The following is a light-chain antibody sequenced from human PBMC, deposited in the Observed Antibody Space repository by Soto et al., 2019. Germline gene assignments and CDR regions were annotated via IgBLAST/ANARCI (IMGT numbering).Light chain of an antibody. CDR3: QHYNNWPPWT. V-gene: IGKV3-15*01. CDR1: QSVSSN. Sequence: EIVMTQSPATLSVSPGERATLSCRASQSVSSNLAWYQQKPGQAPRLLIYGASTRASGVPARFSGIGSGTEFTLTISSLQSEDFPFYYCQHYNNWPPWTFGQGTKVEIK. CDR2: GAS. J-gene: IGKJ1*01.